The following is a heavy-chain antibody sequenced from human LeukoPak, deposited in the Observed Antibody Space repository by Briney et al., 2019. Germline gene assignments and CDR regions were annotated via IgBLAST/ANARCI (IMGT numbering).Heavy chain of an antibody. CDR3: AGAYYDFWSGYYGPADY. D-gene: IGHD3-3*01. CDR2: INHSGST. Sequence: SENLSLTGAVYGGSFSGYYWSWIRQPPGKGLEWIGEINHSGSTNYNPSLKSRVTISADTSKNQVSLKLSSVTAADTAVYYCAGAYYDFWSGYYGPADYWGQGTLVTVSS. J-gene: IGHJ4*02. CDR1: GGSFSGYY. V-gene: IGHV4-34*01.